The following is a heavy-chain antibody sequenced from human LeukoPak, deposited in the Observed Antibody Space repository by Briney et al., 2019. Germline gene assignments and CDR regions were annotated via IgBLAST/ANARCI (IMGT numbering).Heavy chain of an antibody. CDR1: GYTFTGYY. Sequence: PSASVKVSCKASGYTFTGYYMHWVRQAPGQGLEWMGWINPNSGGTNYAQKFQGRVTMTRDTSISTAYMELSRLRSDDTAVYYCARDITMVRGVIDYWGQGTLVTVSS. V-gene: IGHV1-2*02. CDR3: ARDITMVRGVIDY. D-gene: IGHD3-10*01. CDR2: INPNSGGT. J-gene: IGHJ4*02.